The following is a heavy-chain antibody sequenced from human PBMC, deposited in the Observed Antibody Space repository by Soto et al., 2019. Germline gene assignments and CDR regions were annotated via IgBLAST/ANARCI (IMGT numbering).Heavy chain of an antibody. D-gene: IGHD1-7*01. J-gene: IGHJ6*03. Sequence: PSQTLSLTCAISGDSVSSNSAAWNWIRQSPSRGLEWLGRTYYRSRWYNDYVVSVKSRITVNPDTSKNQFSLHLNSVTPEDTAVYYGAGTTSLQWYYMDVWDKGTTVTVSS. CDR1: GDSVSSNSAA. CDR3: AGTTSLQWYYMDV. CDR2: TYYRSRWYN. V-gene: IGHV6-1*01.